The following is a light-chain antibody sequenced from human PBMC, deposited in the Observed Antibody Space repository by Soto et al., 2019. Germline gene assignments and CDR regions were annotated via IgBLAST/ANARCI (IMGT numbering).Light chain of an antibody. CDR2: AAS. CDR3: QQLNSYPPIT. V-gene: IGKV1-9*01. J-gene: IGKJ4*01. Sequence: DIQLTQSPSFLSASVGDRVTITCRASQGISSYLAWYQQKPGKATKLLIYAASTLQSGVPSRFSGSGSGKEFTLTISSLQPEDFATYYCQQLNSYPPITFGGGTKVQI. CDR1: QGISSY.